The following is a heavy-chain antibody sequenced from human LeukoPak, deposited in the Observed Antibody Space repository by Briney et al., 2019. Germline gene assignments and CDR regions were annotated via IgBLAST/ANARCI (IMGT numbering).Heavy chain of an antibody. CDR2: INSDGSST. CDR1: GFTFRNYW. Sequence: GGSLRLSCAASGFTFRNYWMHWVRQTPGKGLVWVSRINSDGSSTSYADSVKGRFTVSRDNAKKSLYLQMNSLRAEDTAVYYCANLPGEDYFDYWGQGSLVSVSS. CDR3: ANLPGEDYFDY. J-gene: IGHJ4*02. V-gene: IGHV3-74*01. D-gene: IGHD2-2*01.